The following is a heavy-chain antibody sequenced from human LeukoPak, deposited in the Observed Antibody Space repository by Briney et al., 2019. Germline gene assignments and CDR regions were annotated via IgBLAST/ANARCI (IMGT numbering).Heavy chain of an antibody. D-gene: IGHD5-18*01. CDR2: INPSGGST. V-gene: IGHV1-46*01. CDR3: ARDRVPRPYSYGNVWVDY. CDR1: GYTFINNW. Sequence: ASVKVSCKASGYTFINNWMHWVRQAPGQGLEWMGLINPSGGSTRYAQKFQGRVTMTRDMSTSTVYMELSSLRSEDTAVYYCARDRVPRPYSYGNVWVDYWGQGTLVTVSS. J-gene: IGHJ4*02.